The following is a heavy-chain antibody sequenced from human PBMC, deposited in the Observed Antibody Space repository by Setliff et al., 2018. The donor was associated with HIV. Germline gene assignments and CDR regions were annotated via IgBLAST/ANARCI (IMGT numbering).Heavy chain of an antibody. V-gene: IGHV4-39*01. CDR1: GGSISRGSYS. J-gene: IGHJ4*02. CDR3: ARGLSFYDPGGFDY. CDR2: ISSSGNT. D-gene: IGHD3-22*01. Sequence: PSETLSLTCTVSGGSISRGSYSWGWIRQPPGTGLEWIGSISSSGNTYYNPSLKSRVTTSVDTPKNQFSLKLNSVTAADTAVYYCARGLSFYDPGGFDYWGQGTLVTVSS.